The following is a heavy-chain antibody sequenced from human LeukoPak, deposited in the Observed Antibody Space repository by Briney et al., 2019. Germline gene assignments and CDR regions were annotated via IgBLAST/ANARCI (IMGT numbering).Heavy chain of an antibody. CDR2: IYSGGST. CDR3: ARCRLMSSWFDP. V-gene: IGHV3-53*05. J-gene: IGHJ5*02. Sequence: GRSLRLSCAASGFTVSSNYMSWVRQAPGKGLEWVSVIYSGGSTYYADSVKGRFTISRDNSKNTLYLQMSSLRSEDTAAYYCARCRLMSSWFDPWGQGTLVTVSS. CDR1: GFTVSSNY.